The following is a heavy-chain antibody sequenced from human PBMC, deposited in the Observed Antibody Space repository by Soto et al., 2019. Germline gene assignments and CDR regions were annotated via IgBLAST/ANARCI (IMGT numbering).Heavy chain of an antibody. CDR1: GYTLTELS. V-gene: IGHV1-24*01. D-gene: IGHD5-12*01. CDR2: FDPEDGET. J-gene: IGHJ6*02. Sequence: ASVKVSCKVSGYTLTELSMHWVRQAPGKGLEWMGGFDPEDGETIYAQKFQGRVTMTEDTSTDTAYMELSSLRSEDTAVYYCATTNWVEMATILAPYGMDVWGQGTTVTVSS. CDR3: ATTNWVEMATILAPYGMDV.